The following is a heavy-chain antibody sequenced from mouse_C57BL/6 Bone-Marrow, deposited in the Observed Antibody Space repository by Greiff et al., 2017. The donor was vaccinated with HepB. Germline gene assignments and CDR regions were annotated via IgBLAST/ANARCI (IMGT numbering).Heavy chain of an antibody. CDR3: TVYYYGSSPCY. D-gene: IGHD1-1*01. CDR1: GYTFTDYE. V-gene: IGHV1-15*01. Sequence: VKLMESGAELVRPGASVTLSCKASGYTFTDYEMHWVKQTPVHGLEWIGAIDPETGGTAYNQKFKGKAILTADKSSSTAYMELRSLTSEDSAVYYCTVYYYGSSPCYWGQGTTLTVSS. CDR2: IDPETGGT. J-gene: IGHJ2*01.